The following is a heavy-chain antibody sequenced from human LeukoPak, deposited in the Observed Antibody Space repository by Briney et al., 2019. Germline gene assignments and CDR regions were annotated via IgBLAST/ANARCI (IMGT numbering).Heavy chain of an antibody. CDR1: GFTYSHDG. CDR3: AKDAQRGFDYSNSLEY. CDR2: IWSDGTEK. V-gene: IGHV3-33*06. J-gene: IGHJ4*02. D-gene: IGHD4-11*01. Sequence: PGRSLRLSCTASGFTYSHDGMHWVRQAPGKGLEWVAVIWSDGTEKYYADAVKGRFTISRDNSRNTLYLQTNSLRGEDTAVYYCAKDAQRGFDYSNSLEYWGQGTLVTVSS.